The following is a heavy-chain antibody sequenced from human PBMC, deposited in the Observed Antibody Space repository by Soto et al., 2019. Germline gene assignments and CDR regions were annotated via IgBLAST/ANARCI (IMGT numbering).Heavy chain of an antibody. Sequence: QVQLQESGPGLVKPSETLSLTCTVSGASISSYYYNWIRQPPGRGLEWIGYIYHSGGTHYNPSLEGRVTLSIATSKNQFSLKVRSVTAADTAVYYCARGYSSRWALHGLPLYWGQGTLVSVSS. D-gene: IGHD6-13*01. CDR3: ARGYSSRWALHGLPLY. CDR2: IYHSGGT. V-gene: IGHV4-59*01. J-gene: IGHJ1*01. CDR1: GASISSYY.